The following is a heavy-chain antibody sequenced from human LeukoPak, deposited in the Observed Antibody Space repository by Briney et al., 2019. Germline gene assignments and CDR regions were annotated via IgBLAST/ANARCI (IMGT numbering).Heavy chain of an antibody. Sequence: SETLSLTCTVSGGSISSSSYYWGWIRQPPGKGLEWIGSIYYSGSTYYNPSLKSRVTISVDTSKNQFSLKLSSVTAADTAVYYCARDRTAAPGRVVDYWGQGTLVTVSS. D-gene: IGHD3-3*01. J-gene: IGHJ4*02. CDR3: ARDRTAAPGRVVDY. CDR2: IYYSGST. V-gene: IGHV4-39*07. CDR1: GGSISSSSYY.